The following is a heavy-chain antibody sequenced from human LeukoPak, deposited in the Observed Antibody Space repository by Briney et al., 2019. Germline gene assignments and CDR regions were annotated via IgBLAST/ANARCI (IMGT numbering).Heavy chain of an antibody. V-gene: IGHV4-39*01. CDR2: IYYSGST. Sequence: SETLSLTCTVSGGSISDYYWGWIRQPPGKGLEWIGSIYYSGSTYYNPSLKSRVTISVDTSKNQFSLKLSSVTAADTAVYYCASSRLRWFNTWFDPWGQGTLVTVSS. CDR3: ASSRLRWFNTWFDP. D-gene: IGHD4-23*01. CDR1: GGSISDYY. J-gene: IGHJ5*02.